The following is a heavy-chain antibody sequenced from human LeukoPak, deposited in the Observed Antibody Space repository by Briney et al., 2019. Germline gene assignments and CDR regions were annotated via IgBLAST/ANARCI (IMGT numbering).Heavy chain of an antibody. V-gene: IGHV3-64D*09. D-gene: IGHD3-10*01. Sequence: PGGSLRLSCSASGFTFSSHVMHWVRQAPGKGLEYVSAISSNGGSTDYADPVKGRFTISRDNSKNTLYLQMSSLRAEDTAVYYCVKGGDYYGSGSYGWVDYWGQGTLVTVSS. CDR3: VKGGDYYGSGSYGWVDY. CDR2: ISSNGGST. CDR1: GFTFSSHV. J-gene: IGHJ4*02.